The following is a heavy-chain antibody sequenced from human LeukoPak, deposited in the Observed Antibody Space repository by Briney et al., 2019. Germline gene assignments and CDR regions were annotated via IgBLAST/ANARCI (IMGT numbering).Heavy chain of an antibody. CDR3: AKEKSYYYDSSGYIPYYFDY. V-gene: IGHV3-33*06. J-gene: IGHJ4*02. D-gene: IGHD3-22*01. Sequence: GGSPRLSCAASGFTFSSYGMHWVRQAPGKGLEWVAVIWYDGSNKYYADSVKGRFTISRDNSKNTLYLQMNSLRAEDTAVYYCAKEKSYYYDSSGYIPYYFDYWGQGTLVTVSS. CDR2: IWYDGSNK. CDR1: GFTFSSYG.